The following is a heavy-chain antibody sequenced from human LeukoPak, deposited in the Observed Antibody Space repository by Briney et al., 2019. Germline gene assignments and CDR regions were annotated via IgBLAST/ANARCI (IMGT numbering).Heavy chain of an antibody. CDR2: ILYSGNT. D-gene: IGHD1-26*01. CDR1: GVSISSYY. J-gene: IGHJ4*02. Sequence: SSETLSLACTVSGVSISSYYWSWIRQPPGKGLEWIGYILYSGNTIYNPSLRSRVTISADTSKNHFSLRLRSVTAADTAVYYCARLAAISGSDYPDDWGQGTLVTVSS. CDR3: ARLAAISGSDYPDD. V-gene: IGHV4-59*08.